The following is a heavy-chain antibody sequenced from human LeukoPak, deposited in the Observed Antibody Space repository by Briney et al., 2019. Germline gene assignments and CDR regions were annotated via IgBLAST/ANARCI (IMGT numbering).Heavy chain of an antibody. J-gene: IGHJ4*02. Sequence: QPGGSLRLSCAASGFTFSSYAMHWVRQAPGKGLEWVAVISYDGSNKYYADSVKGRFTISRDNSKNTLYLQMNSLRAEDTAVYYCASSYYYDSSGYPLDHDYWGQGTLVTVSS. V-gene: IGHV3-30-3*01. CDR1: GFTFSSYA. CDR3: ASSYYYDSSGYPLDHDY. CDR2: ISYDGSNK. D-gene: IGHD3-22*01.